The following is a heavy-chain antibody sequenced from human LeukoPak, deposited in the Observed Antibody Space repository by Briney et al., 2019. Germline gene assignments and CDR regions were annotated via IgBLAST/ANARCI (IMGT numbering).Heavy chain of an antibody. CDR3: PRHGTPSHTTGYFFCH. D-gene: IGHD3-9*01. J-gene: IGHJ4*02. V-gene: IGHV3-23*01. CDR1: GFTFISYA. Sequence: GGSLRLSCAASGFTFISYAMSWARQAPGKGLEWVAAVSGSAGSIYYADSVKGRFTVSRDNSKNTLYLEMNSMRADDTSLYYCPRHGTPSHTTGYFFCHWGQGTLVTVSS. CDR2: VSGSAGSI.